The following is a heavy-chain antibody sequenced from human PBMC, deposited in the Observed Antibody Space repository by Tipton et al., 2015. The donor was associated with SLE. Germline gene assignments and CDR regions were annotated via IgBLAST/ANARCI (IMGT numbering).Heavy chain of an antibody. CDR2: INPNSGGT. J-gene: IGHJ3*02. V-gene: IGHV1-2*02. CDR3: AREYSSGTQSAFDI. CDR1: GYTFTGYY. D-gene: IGHD6-19*01. Sequence: QLVQSGAEVKKPGASVKVSCKASGYTFTGYYMHWVRQAPGQGLEWMGWINPNSGGTNYAQKFQGRVTMTRDTSISTAYMELSRLRSDATAVYYCAREYSSGTQSAFDIWGQGTMVTVSS.